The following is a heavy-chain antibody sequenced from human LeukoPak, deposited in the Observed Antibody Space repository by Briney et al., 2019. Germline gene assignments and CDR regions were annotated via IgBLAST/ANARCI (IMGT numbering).Heavy chain of an antibody. CDR2: IKSKTDGGTT. CDR1: GFTVSNVW. Sequence: PGGSLRLSCAASGFTVSNVWMSWVRQAPGKGLEWVGRIKSKTDGGTTDYAAPVKGRFTISRDDSRNALNLQMNSLETEEAAVYYCTTAIGGVPNWGQGTLVTVSS. D-gene: IGHD3-16*01. V-gene: IGHV3-15*01. J-gene: IGHJ4*02. CDR3: TTAIGGVPN.